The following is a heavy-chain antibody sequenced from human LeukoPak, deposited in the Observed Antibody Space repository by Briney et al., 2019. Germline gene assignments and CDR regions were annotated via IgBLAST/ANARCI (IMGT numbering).Heavy chain of an antibody. Sequence: GESLKLYCEASGYSFTNYWIGWVRQMPGKGLGWMGIIYPDDSESKYSPSFQGQVTISADKSISTAYLQWSSLKASDTAMYYCARSRDSSGYYYLIWGQGTLVTVSS. V-gene: IGHV5-51*01. D-gene: IGHD3-22*01. CDR1: GYSFTNYW. J-gene: IGHJ4*02. CDR3: ARSRDSSGYYYLI. CDR2: IYPDDSES.